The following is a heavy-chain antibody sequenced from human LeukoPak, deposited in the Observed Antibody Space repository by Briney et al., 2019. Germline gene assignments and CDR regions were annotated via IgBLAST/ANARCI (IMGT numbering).Heavy chain of an antibody. J-gene: IGHJ4*02. Sequence: ESGPTLVKPTQTLTLTCTFSGLSLSTSAGGVGWIRQPPGKALEWLALIYWNDDKRYSPSLKSRLTITKDTSKNQVVLTMTNMDPVDTATYYCAHFNGTLTPVAYWGQGTLVTVSS. CDR3: AHFNGTLTPVAY. V-gene: IGHV2-5*01. CDR2: IYWNDDK. CDR1: GLSLSTSAGG. D-gene: IGHD4-23*01.